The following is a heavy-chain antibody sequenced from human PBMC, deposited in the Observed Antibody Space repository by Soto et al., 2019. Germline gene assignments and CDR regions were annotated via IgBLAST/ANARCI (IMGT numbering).Heavy chain of an antibody. CDR2: ISYRGST. D-gene: IGHD1-1*01. Sequence: QVQLQESGPGLVKPSQTLSLTCTVSGGSINSGAYYWSWVRQHPGKGLEWIGYISYRGSTYYNPSLKSRVNISVDKSKTEFSLNLNSVTAADTAVYYCARVSATGTLWFGLWGQGTLVTVSS. CDR1: GGSINSGAYY. V-gene: IGHV4-31*03. J-gene: IGHJ5*02. CDR3: ARVSATGTLWFGL.